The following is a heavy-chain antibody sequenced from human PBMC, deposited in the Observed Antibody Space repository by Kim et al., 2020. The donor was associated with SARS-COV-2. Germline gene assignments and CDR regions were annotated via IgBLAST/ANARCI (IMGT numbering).Heavy chain of an antibody. D-gene: IGHD3-10*01. CDR1: GFTFSSHW. CDR3: ARDFGGSGSYPWFDP. V-gene: IGHV3-74*01. J-gene: IGHJ5*02. Sequence: GGSLRLSCAASGFTFSSHWMHWVRQAPGKGLVWVSRTNSDGSSTTYADSVKGRFTISRDNAKNTLYLQMNSLRAEDTAVYYCARDFGGSGSYPWFDPWGQGTLVTVSS. CDR2: TNSDGSST.